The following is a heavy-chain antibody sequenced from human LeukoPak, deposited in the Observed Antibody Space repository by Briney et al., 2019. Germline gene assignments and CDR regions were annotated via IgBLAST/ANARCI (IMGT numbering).Heavy chain of an antibody. CDR1: GGSFSGYY. CDR3: ARQKSYYDYVWGSYRWTYYFDY. D-gene: IGHD3-16*02. J-gene: IGHJ4*02. CDR2: INHSGST. V-gene: IGHV4-34*01. Sequence: SETLSLTCAVYGGSFSGYYWSWIRQPPGKGLEWIGEINHSGSTNYNPSLKSRVTISVDTSKNQFSLKLSSVTAADTAVYYCARQKSYYDYVWGSYRWTYYFDYWGQGTLVTVSS.